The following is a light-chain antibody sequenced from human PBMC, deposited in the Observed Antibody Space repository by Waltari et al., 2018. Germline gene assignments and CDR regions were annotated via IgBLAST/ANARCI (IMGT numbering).Light chain of an antibody. CDR1: QSINSW. Sequence: DIQMTQSPSTLSASVGDRVTITCRASQSINSWLAWYQQKPGKAPNLLIYKASSLESGVPSRVGGSGSGTEFTLSISSLQPDDFATYYCQQYNTYSFTFGQGTKLEIK. CDR3: QQYNTYSFT. V-gene: IGKV1-5*03. CDR2: KAS. J-gene: IGKJ2*01.